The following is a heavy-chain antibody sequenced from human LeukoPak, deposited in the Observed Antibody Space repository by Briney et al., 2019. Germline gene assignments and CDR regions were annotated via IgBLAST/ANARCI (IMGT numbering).Heavy chain of an antibody. CDR1: GGSISSYY. CDR3: ARGGATYYDILAGFFDY. V-gene: IGHV4-59*01. D-gene: IGHD3-9*01. J-gene: IGHJ4*02. Sequence: SETLSLTCTVSGGSISSYYWSWIRQPPGKGLEWIGYIYYSGSTNYNPSLKSRVTISVDTSKNQISLKLTSVTAADTAVYYCARGGATYYDILAGFFDYWGQGTLDSVSS. CDR2: IYYSGST.